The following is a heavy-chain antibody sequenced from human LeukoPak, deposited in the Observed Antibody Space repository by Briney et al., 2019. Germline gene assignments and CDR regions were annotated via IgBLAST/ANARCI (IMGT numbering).Heavy chain of an antibody. Sequence: SETLSLTRAVSGYSISSGYYWGWIRQPPGKGLEWIGSIYHGGSTYYNPSLMSRVAISVDTSKNQFSLKLTSVTAADTAVYYCARFTFRGVIAIDSWGQGTLVTVSS. CDR2: IYHGGST. V-gene: IGHV4-38-2*01. D-gene: IGHD3-16*02. CDR3: ARFTFRGVIAIDS. J-gene: IGHJ4*02. CDR1: GYSISSGYY.